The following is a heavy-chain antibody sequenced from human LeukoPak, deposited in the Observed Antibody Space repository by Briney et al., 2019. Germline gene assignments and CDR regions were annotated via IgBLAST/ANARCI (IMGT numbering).Heavy chain of an antibody. J-gene: IGHJ4*02. CDR2: IYYSGST. D-gene: IGHD4-17*01. V-gene: IGHV4-59*08. Sequence: SETLSLTCTVSGGSISSYYWSWIRQPPGKGLEWIGYIYYSGSTNYNPSLKSRVTISVDTSKNQFSLKLSSVTAADTAVYYCARHYATTVTTTSFDYWGQGTLVTVSS. CDR1: GGSISSYY. CDR3: ARHYATTVTTTSFDY.